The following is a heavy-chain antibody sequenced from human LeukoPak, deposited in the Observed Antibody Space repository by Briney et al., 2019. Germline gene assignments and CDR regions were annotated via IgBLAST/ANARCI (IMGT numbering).Heavy chain of an antibody. D-gene: IGHD4-17*01. J-gene: IGHJ5*02. CDR3: ARHRGAYGDYGNWFDP. CDR2: IHYSGRT. CDR1: GGSISSYY. V-gene: IGHV4-59*08. Sequence: PSETLYLTCTVSGGSISSYYWSWIRQPPGKGLEWIGYIHYSGRTNYKTSLKSRVTISVDTSKNQFSLKLTSVTAADTAVYYCARHRGAYGDYGNWFDPWGQGTLVSVSS.